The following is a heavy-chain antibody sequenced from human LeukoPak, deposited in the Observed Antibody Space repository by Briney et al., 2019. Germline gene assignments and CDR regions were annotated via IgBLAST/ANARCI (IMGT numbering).Heavy chain of an antibody. CDR1: GGPISSYY. CDR3: ARVKRVYCGGDCYHNAFDI. Sequence: SETLSLTCTVSGGPISSYYWSWIRQPPGKGLEWIGYIYYSGSTNYNPSLKSRVTISVDTSKNQFSLKLSSVTAADTAVYYCARVKRVYCGGDCYHNAFDIWGQGTMVTVSS. J-gene: IGHJ3*02. D-gene: IGHD2-21*01. V-gene: IGHV4-59*01. CDR2: IYYSGST.